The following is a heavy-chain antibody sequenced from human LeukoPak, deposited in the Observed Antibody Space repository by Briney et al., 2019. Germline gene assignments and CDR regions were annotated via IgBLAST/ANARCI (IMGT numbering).Heavy chain of an antibody. CDR3: ARGLDWNDLHLDV. Sequence: GASVTVSCKASGYTFTNYYIHWVRQAPGQGLEGMGISNPSGDSTNYARKFQGRVTLTADKSTGTAYMELSSLRSEDTAIYYCARGLDWNDLHLDVWGKGTTVIVSS. V-gene: IGHV1-46*01. CDR2: SNPSGDST. J-gene: IGHJ6*04. CDR1: GYTFTNYY. D-gene: IGHD1-1*01.